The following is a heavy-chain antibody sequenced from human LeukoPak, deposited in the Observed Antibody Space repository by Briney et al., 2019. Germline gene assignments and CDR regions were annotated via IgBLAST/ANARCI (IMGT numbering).Heavy chain of an antibody. CDR3: ARKSADWFDP. CDR1: GFTFSSYG. J-gene: IGHJ5*02. Sequence: GGSLRLSCAASGFTFSSYGMHWVRQAPGKGLEWVAFIRYDGSNKYYADSVKGRFTISRDNSKNTPYLQMNSLRAEDTAVYYCARKSADWFDPWGQGTLVTVSA. CDR2: IRYDGSNK. V-gene: IGHV3-30*02. D-gene: IGHD6-13*01.